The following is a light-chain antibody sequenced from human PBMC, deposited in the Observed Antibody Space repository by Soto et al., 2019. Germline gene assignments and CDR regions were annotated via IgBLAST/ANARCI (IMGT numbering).Light chain of an antibody. CDR2: GAS. Sequence: EIILTQSPASLSVSPGERATLSCRASQSVNNNLAWYQQKPGQAPRLLIYGASTRATGIPGRFRGSGSGTEFTLTITSLQSEDFAVYFGQQYNNLPPDTFGQGTKLEI. J-gene: IGKJ2*01. V-gene: IGKV3-15*01. CDR3: QQYNNLPPDT. CDR1: QSVNNN.